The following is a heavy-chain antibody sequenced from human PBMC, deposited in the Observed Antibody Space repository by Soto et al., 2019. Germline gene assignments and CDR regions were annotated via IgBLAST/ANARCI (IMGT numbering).Heavy chain of an antibody. D-gene: IGHD4-4*01. CDR2: ISSSSSTI. CDR3: ARASVTTSMSGDWFDP. CDR1: GFTFSSYS. J-gene: IGHJ5*02. Sequence: GGSLRLSCAASGFTFSSYSMNWVRQAPGKGLEWVSYISSSSSTIYYADSVKGRFTISRDNSKNTLYLQMNSLRAEDTAVYYCARASVTTSMSGDWFDPWGQGTLVTVSS. V-gene: IGHV3-48*01.